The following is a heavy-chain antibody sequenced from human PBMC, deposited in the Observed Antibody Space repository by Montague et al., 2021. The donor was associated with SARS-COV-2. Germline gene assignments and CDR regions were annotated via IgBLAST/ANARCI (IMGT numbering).Heavy chain of an antibody. V-gene: IGHV4-59*01. CDR3: ARGMGGSYLYYFDY. CDR1: GGAISSNY. CDR2: MYISGSN. J-gene: IGHJ4*02. Sequence: SETLSLTCTVSGGAISSNYWSWIRNPPGTGMEWIGYMYISGSNNYNSSLKRRVTILVDMYKNKFSLKLSSVTAADTAVYYCARGMGGSYLYYFDYWGQGTLVTVSS. D-gene: IGHD1-26*01.